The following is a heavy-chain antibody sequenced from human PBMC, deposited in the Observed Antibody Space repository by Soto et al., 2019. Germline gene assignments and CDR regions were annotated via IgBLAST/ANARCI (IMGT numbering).Heavy chain of an antibody. V-gene: IGHV4-59*01. CDR1: GGSISSYY. D-gene: IGHD1-1*01. Sequence: SETLSLTCAVYGGSISSYYWSWIRQPPGKGLEWIGYIYYSGSTNYNPSLKSRVTISVDTSKNQFSLKLSSVTAADTAVYYCARATTGSPLIDYWGQGTLVTVSS. CDR2: IYYSGST. CDR3: ARATTGSPLIDY. J-gene: IGHJ4*02.